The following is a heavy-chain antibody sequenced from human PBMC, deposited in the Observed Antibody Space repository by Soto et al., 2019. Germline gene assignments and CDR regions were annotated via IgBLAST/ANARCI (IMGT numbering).Heavy chain of an antibody. V-gene: IGHV3-11*01. CDR3: ARTPRDGDYEHWFDP. D-gene: IGHD4-17*01. CDR1: GFTFSDYY. Sequence: QVQLVESGGGLVKPGGSLRLSCAASGFTFSDYYMSWIRQAPGKGLEWVSYISSSGSTIYYADSVKGRFTIAGDNAKNSLYLQMNSLRAEDTAVYYCARTPRDGDYEHWFDPWGQGTLVTVSS. CDR2: ISSSGSTI. J-gene: IGHJ5*02.